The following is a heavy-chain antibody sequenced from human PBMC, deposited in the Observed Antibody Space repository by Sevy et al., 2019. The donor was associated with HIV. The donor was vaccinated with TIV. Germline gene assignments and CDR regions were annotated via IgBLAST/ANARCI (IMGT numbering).Heavy chain of an antibody. CDR2: FRSTGDTI. CDR3: ARVFGIGIVGATPDY. Sequence: GGSLRLSCAASGFTFSDYNMIWIRQAPGRGLEWISYFRSTGDTIYYADSVKGRFTISRDNAKNSLYLQMNSLTAGDTAVYYCARVFGIGIVGATPDYWGQGTLVTASS. D-gene: IGHD1-26*01. CDR1: GFTFSDYN. V-gene: IGHV3-11*01. J-gene: IGHJ4*02.